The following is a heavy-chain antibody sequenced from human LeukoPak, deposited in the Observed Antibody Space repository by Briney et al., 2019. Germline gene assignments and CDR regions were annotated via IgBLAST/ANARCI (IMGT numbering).Heavy chain of an antibody. J-gene: IGHJ6*03. Sequence: PGGSLRLSCAASGFTFDDYAMHWVRQAPGRGLEWVSGISWNSGSIGYADSVKGRFTISRDNAKNSLYLQMNSLRAEDTALYYCAKSGWFGEAMDVWGKGTTVTISS. CDR1: GFTFDDYA. CDR2: ISWNSGSI. V-gene: IGHV3-9*01. D-gene: IGHD3-10*01. CDR3: AKSGWFGEAMDV.